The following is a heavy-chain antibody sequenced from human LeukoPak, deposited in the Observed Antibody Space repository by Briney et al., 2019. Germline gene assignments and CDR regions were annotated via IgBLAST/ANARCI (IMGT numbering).Heavy chain of an antibody. D-gene: IGHD5-18*01. V-gene: IGHV4-59*08. J-gene: IGHJ4*02. CDR1: GGSISSYY. Sequence: PSETLSLTCTVSGGSISSYYWSWIRQPPGKGLEWIGYIYYSGSTNYNPSLKSRVTISVDTSKNQFSLKLSSVTAADTAVYHCARIVPYNYGYIDYWGQGTLVTVSS. CDR2: IYYSGST. CDR3: ARIVPYNYGYIDY.